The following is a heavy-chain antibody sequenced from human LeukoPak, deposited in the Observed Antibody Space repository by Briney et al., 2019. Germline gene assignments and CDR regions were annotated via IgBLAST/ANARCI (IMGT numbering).Heavy chain of an antibody. V-gene: IGHV1-3*03. Sequence: ASVNVSCKASGYTFTSYAMHWVRQAPGHRLEWMGWINAGNGNTKYSQEFQGRVTITRDTSASTAYMELGSLRSEDMAVYYCGRGHRVRAPGAFDYWGQGTLVTVSS. D-gene: IGHD3-10*01. J-gene: IGHJ4*02. CDR3: GRGHRVRAPGAFDY. CDR2: INAGNGNT. CDR1: GYTFTSYA.